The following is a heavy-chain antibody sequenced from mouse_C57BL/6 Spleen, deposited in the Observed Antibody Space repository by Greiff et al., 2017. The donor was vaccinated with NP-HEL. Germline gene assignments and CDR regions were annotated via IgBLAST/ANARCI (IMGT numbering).Heavy chain of an antibody. CDR3: TRGASYYSNYYAMDY. CDR2: IDPETGGT. CDR1: GYTFTDYE. V-gene: IGHV1-15*01. J-gene: IGHJ4*01. Sequence: QVQLQQSGAELVRPGASVTLSCKASGYTFTDYEMHWVKQTPVHGLEWIGAIDPETGGTAYNQKFKGKAILTADKSSSTAYMELRSLTSEDSAVYYCTRGASYYSNYYAMDYWGQGTSVTVSS. D-gene: IGHD2-5*01.